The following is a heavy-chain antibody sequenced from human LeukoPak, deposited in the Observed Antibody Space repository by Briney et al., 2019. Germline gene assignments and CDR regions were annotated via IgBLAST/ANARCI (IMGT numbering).Heavy chain of an antibody. CDR2: IYTSGST. D-gene: IGHD1-26*01. J-gene: IGHJ4*02. CDR1: GGSISSGSYY. Sequence: SQTLSLTCTVSGGSISSGSYYWSWIRQPAGKGLEWIGRIYTSGSTNYNPSLKSRVTISVDTSKNQFSLELSSVTAADTAVYYCARDPGGSYYPAPFDYWGQGALVTVSS. V-gene: IGHV4-61*02. CDR3: ARDPGGSYYPAPFDY.